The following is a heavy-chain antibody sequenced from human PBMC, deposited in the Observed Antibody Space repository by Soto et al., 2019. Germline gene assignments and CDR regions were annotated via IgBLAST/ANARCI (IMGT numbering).Heavy chain of an antibody. J-gene: IGHJ4*02. D-gene: IGHD4-17*01. CDR1: GVSISNDAYY. CDR3: ARTVTRTFDY. CDR2: INYSGGT. V-gene: IGHV4-31*03. Sequence: QVQLQESGPGLAKPSQTLSLTCTVSGVSISNDAYYWSWIRHHPGKGLEWIGYINYSGGTYYNPSLKSRVTISLDTSKNHFSLRLSSVTVADTAVYYCARTVTRTFDYWGQGTLVTVSS.